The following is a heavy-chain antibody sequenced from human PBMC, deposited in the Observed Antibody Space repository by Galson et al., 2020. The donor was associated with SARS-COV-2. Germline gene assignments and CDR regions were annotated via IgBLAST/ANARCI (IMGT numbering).Heavy chain of an antibody. CDR1: GYLLSELC. J-gene: IGHJ5*02. CDR3: VADLKFSRTPGWFDP. CDR2: FDPEYNEP. Sequence: ASVKVSCKVSGYLLSELCMHWVRQAPGKGLEWVGGFDPEYNEPMYAQKFEGRVTMTEDTSTDTGYMELSGLRSDDTTLYYCVADLKFSRTPGWFDPWGQGTLVTVSS. D-gene: IGHD2-15*01. V-gene: IGHV1-24*01.